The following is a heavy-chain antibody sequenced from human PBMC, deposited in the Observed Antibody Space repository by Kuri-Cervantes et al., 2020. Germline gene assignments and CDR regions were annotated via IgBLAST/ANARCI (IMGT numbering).Heavy chain of an antibody. CDR3: ATFTRRAGYYMEV. V-gene: IGHV3-23*01. D-gene: IGHD5-24*01. CDR2: ISGSGGST. Sequence: GESLKISCAASGFTFSSYAMSWVRQAPGKGLEWVSAISGSGGSTYYADSVKGRFTLSRDNAKSSLYLLMNSLRAEDTAVYYCATFTRRAGYYMEVWGKGTTVTVSS. J-gene: IGHJ6*03. CDR1: GFTFSSYA.